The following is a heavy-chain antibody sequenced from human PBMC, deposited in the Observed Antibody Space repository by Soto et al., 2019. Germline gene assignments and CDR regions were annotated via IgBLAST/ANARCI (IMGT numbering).Heavy chain of an antibody. V-gene: IGHV1-69*05. CDR1: GGTFSSYA. Sequence: PVKVSCKASGGTFSSYAISWVRQAPGQGLEWMGGIIPIFGTANYAQKFQGRLTMTMDTSSSTAYMELSSLTSDDTAVHYCARVPASLDPWGQGTLVTVSS. J-gene: IGHJ5*02. CDR3: ARVPASLDP. CDR2: IIPIFGTA.